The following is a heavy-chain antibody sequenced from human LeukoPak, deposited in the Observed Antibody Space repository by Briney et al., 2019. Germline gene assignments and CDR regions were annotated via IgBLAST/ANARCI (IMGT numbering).Heavy chain of an antibody. Sequence: PGGSLRLSCAASGFTLSNAWMSWVRQAPGKGLEWVGRIKSKTDGGTTAYAAPVKGRFTISSDDSKNTVYLQMNSLKTEDTAVYYCTTDNNFDWLHLTWGQGTMVTVSS. V-gene: IGHV3-15*01. CDR3: TTDNNFDWLHLT. D-gene: IGHD3-9*01. J-gene: IGHJ3*01. CDR2: IKSKTDGGTT. CDR1: GFTLSNAW.